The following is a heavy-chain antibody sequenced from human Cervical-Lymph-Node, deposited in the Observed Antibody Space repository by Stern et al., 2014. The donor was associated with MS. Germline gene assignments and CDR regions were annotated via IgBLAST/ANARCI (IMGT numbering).Heavy chain of an antibody. D-gene: IGHD3-22*01. V-gene: IGHV2-5*02. J-gene: IGHJ4*02. CDR1: GFSLSTSGVD. Sequence: EESGPTLVKPTQTLTLTCTFSGFSLSTSGVDVGWIRQPPGKALEWLALIYWDDDKRYSPSLKSRLTITKDTSKNQVVLTMTNMDPVDTATYYCARQSSAYYYDSSGPYYFDYWGQGTLVTVSS. CDR2: IYWDDDK. CDR3: ARQSSAYYYDSSGPYYFDY.